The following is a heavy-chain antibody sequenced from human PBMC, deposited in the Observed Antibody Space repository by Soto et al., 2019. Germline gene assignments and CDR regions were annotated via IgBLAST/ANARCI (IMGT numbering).Heavy chain of an antibody. CDR2: IIPIFGTA. J-gene: IGHJ6*02. V-gene: IGHV1-69*06. CDR1: GGTFSSYA. Sequence: QVQLVQSGAEVKKPGSSVKVSCKASGGTFSSYAISWVRQAPGQGLEWMGGIIPIFGTANYAQKFQGRVTITADKSTSTAYMELSSLSSEDTAVYYCASVYCSSTSCYSVYYYYGMDVWGQGTTVTVSS. CDR3: ASVYCSSTSCYSVYYYYGMDV. D-gene: IGHD2-2*01.